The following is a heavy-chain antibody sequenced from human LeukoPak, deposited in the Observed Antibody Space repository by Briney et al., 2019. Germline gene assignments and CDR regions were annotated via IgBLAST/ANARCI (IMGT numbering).Heavy chain of an antibody. D-gene: IGHD3-10*01. J-gene: IGHJ5*02. V-gene: IGHV1-2*02. CDR2: INPNSGGT. Sequence: ASVKVSCKASGYTFKKYAVNWVRQAPGQGLEWMGWINPNSGGTNYAQKFQGRVTMTRDTSISTAYMELSRLRSDDTAVYYCARVRPGTMVRGVIIGWFDPWGQGTLVTVSS. CDR1: GYTFKKYA. CDR3: ARVRPGTMVRGVIIGWFDP.